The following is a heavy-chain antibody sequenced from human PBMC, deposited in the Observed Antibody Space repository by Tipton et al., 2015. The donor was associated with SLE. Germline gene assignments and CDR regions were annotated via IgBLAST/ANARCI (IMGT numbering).Heavy chain of an antibody. V-gene: IGHV4-39*07. J-gene: IGHJ4*02. D-gene: IGHD3-3*01. CDR2: MFHSGTT. CDR1: GGSITTNSFY. CDR3: ASSPGVTLFRVVTYFDL. Sequence: TLSLTCTVSGGSITTNSFYWGWIRQPPGKGLEWIGSMFHSGTTFYNPSLKSRVSISLDTSKNQFSLRLSSVTAADTAVYYCASSPGVTLFRVVTYFDLWGQGILVTVSS.